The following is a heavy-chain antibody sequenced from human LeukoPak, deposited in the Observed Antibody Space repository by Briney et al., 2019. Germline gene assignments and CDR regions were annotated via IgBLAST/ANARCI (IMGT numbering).Heavy chain of an antibody. J-gene: IGHJ4*02. CDR1: GFTFSSYA. D-gene: IGHD2-2*01. CDR2: ISGSGGST. Sequence: GGSLRLSCAASGFTFSSYAMSWVRQAPGKGLEWVSAISGSGGSTYYADSVKGRFTISRDNSKNTLYLQMNSLRAEDTAVYYCAKEGGSYCSSTSCYPYYFDYWGQGTLVTVSS. CDR3: AKEGGSYCSSTSCYPYYFDY. V-gene: IGHV3-23*01.